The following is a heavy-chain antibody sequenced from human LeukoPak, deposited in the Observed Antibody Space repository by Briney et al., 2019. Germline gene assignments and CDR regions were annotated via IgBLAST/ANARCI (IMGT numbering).Heavy chain of an antibody. CDR2: IYYSGIT. CDR3: ARGVGIQRWSFFFDY. Sequence: SETLSLTCTVSDVSLNSYYWSWIRQPPGKGLEWIGFIYYSGITDYNSSLKSRVTFSLDTAKSQISLQLNSVTAADAAIYYCARGVGIQRWSFFFDYWGQGTLVTVSS. D-gene: IGHD5-18*01. CDR1: DVSLNSYY. J-gene: IGHJ4*02. V-gene: IGHV4-59*01.